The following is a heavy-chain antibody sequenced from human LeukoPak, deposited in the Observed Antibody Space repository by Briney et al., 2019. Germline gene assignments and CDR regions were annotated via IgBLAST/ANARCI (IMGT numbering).Heavy chain of an antibody. Sequence: GGSLRLSCAASGFTFSSHSMNWVRQAPGKGLEWVSYISSSSSTIYYADSVKGRFTISRDNAKNSLYLQMNSLRAEDTAVYYCAKGAYYYEDWGQGTLVTVSS. D-gene: IGHD3-22*01. CDR1: GFTFSSHS. J-gene: IGHJ4*02. V-gene: IGHV3-48*01. CDR3: AKGAYYYED. CDR2: ISSSSSTI.